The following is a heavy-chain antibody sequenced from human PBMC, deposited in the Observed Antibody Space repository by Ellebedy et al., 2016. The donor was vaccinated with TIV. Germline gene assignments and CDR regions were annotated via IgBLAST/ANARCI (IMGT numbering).Heavy chain of an antibody. CDR2: IYHSGST. CDR3: AREVRYFDWLLNRAGSAPKYYGMDV. Sequence: SETLSLXXAVSGGSISSGGYSWSWIRQPPGKGLEWIGYIYHSGSTYYNPSLKSRVTISVDTSKNQFSLKLSSVTAADTAVYYCAREVRYFDWLLNRAGSAPKYYGMDVWGQGTTVTVSS. D-gene: IGHD3-9*01. CDR1: GGSISSGGYS. V-gene: IGHV4-30-2*01. J-gene: IGHJ6*02.